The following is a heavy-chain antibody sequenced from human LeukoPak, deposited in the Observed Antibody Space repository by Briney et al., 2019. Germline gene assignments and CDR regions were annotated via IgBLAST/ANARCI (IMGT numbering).Heavy chain of an antibody. CDR3: TKGSLDWIDYYCYYYMDV. J-gene: IGHJ6*03. V-gene: IGHV3-23*01. Sequence: PGGSLRLSCAASGFTFSSYAMSWVRQAPGKGLEWVSAISGSGGSTYYADSVKGRFTISRDNSKNTLYLQMNSLRAEDTAVYYCTKGSLDWIDYYCYYYMDVWGKGTTVTVSS. CDR1: GFTFSSYA. CDR2: ISGSGGST. D-gene: IGHD1-1*01.